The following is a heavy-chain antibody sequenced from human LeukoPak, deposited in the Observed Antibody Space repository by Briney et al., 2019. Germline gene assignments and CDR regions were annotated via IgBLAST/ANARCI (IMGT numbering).Heavy chain of an antibody. CDR2: IGTAGDT. Sequence: GGSLRLSCAASGFTFSSYDMHWVRQATGKGLEWVSAIGTAGDTYYPGSVKGRFTISRENAKNSLYLQMNSLRAGDTAVYYCARDRENREFDYWGQGTLVTVSS. D-gene: IGHD1-14*01. CDR1: GFTFSSYD. J-gene: IGHJ4*02. CDR3: ARDRENREFDY. V-gene: IGHV3-13*01.